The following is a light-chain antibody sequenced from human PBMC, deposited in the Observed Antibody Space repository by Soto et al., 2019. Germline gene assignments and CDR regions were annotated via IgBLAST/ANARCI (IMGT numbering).Light chain of an antibody. CDR1: QPISSW. J-gene: IGKJ1*01. Sequence: DIQMTQSPPTLSASVGDRVTITCRASQPISSWLAWYHQKPGKAPKLLIYDVSALKRGVPPRFSGSGSGTEFTLTISSLQPEDFATYYCQQYDSFSVTFGQGTKVDIK. V-gene: IGKV1-5*01. CDR3: QQYDSFSVT. CDR2: DVS.